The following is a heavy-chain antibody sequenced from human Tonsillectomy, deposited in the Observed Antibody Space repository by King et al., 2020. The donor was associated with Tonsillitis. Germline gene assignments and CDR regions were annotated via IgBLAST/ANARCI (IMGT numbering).Heavy chain of an antibody. CDR1: GGSISSRSYY. D-gene: IGHD3-22*01. Sequence: QLQESGPGLVKPSENLSLTCTVSGGSISSRSYYWGWIRQPPGQGREWIGSIYYSGSTYYNSSLNSRVTISVDTSKNQFSLKLSSVTAADTAVYYCARHGAPTYYYYSSGYYYPVPRPYYFDYWGQGTLVTVSS. CDR3: ARHGAPTYYYYSSGYYYPVPRPYYFDY. J-gene: IGHJ4*02. CDR2: IYYSGST. V-gene: IGHV4-39*01.